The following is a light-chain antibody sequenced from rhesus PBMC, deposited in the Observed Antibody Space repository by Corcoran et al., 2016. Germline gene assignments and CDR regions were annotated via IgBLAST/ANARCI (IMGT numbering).Light chain of an antibody. CDR2: KAS. J-gene: IGKJ2*01. CDR3: QHGCGTPYS. Sequence: DIQMTQSPSSLSASVGDRVTITCRASENVNNYLNWYQQKPGKAPKLLIYKASTLQSGVPSRFRGSGSVTDYTFTISSLQPEDVATYYCQHGCGTPYSFGQGTKVEIK. V-gene: IGKV1-74*01. CDR1: ENVNNY.